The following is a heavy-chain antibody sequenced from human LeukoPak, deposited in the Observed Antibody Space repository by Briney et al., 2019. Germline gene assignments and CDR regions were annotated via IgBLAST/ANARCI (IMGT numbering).Heavy chain of an antibody. J-gene: IGHJ4*02. V-gene: IGHV3-23*01. CDR2: ISRNDGNT. D-gene: IGHD2-15*01. CDR1: GFSFSTYA. CDR3: AKVACTSSCYYSC. Sequence: PGASLRLSCAASGFSFSTYAMSWVRQAPGKGLEWVSPISRNDGNTYYADSVKGRFTISRDNSKNTLYLQMNSLRADDTAVYYCAKVACTSSCYYSCWGQGTLVTVSS.